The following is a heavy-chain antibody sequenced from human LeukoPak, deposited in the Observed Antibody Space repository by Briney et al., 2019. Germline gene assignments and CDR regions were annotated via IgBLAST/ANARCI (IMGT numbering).Heavy chain of an antibody. CDR3: ARRGYNYGYDY. V-gene: IGHV5-51*01. D-gene: IGHD5-18*01. CDR1: GYRFTTYW. J-gene: IGHJ4*02. Sequence: GGSLQISCKGSGYRFTTYWIVWVRQVPGKGLEGMGIMYPGDSDTRYSPSFQGQVTISADKSISTAYLQWSSLKASDTAMYYCARRGYNYGYDYWGQGTLVTVSS. CDR2: MYPGDSDT.